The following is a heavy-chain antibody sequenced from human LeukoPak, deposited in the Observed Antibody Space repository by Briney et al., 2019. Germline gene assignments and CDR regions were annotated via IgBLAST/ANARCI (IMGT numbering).Heavy chain of an antibody. J-gene: IGHJ4*02. D-gene: IGHD3-10*01. CDR1: GGSISSYY. CDR2: IYTSGST. CDR3: ARSTMVRGESDY. Sequence: PSETLSLTCTVSGGSISSYYWNWIRQPAGKGLEWIGRIYTSGSTNYNPSLKSRVTMSIDTSKKQFSLTLSSVTAVDTAVYYCARSTMVRGESDYWGQGTLVTVSS. V-gene: IGHV4-4*07.